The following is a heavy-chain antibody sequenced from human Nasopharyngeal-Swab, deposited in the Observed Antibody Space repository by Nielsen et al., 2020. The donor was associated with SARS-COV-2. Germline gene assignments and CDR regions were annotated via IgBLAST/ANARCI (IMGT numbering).Heavy chain of an antibody. D-gene: IGHD1-26*01. CDR2: IWYDGSNK. CDR1: GFTFSSYG. CDR3: ARAGSGNYYEGGEFDY. J-gene: IGHJ4*02. Sequence: GGSLRLSCAASGFTFSSYGMHWVRQAPGKGLEWVAVIWYDGSNKYYADSVKGRFTISRDNSKNTLYLQMNSLRAEDTAVYYCARAGSGNYYEGGEFDYWGQGTLVTVSS. V-gene: IGHV3-33*01.